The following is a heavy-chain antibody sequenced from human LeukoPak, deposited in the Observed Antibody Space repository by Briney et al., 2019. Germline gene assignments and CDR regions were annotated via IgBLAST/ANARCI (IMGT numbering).Heavy chain of an antibody. CDR3: ARARRLYYYDSSGGLAY. CDR2: IYYSGST. Sequence: PSETLSLTCTVSGGSISNKYWSWIRQPPGKGLEWIGYIYYSGSTNYNPSLKSRVTISVDTSKNQFSLKLSSVTAADTAVYYCARARRLYYYDSSGGLAYWGQGTLVTVSS. J-gene: IGHJ4*02. D-gene: IGHD3-22*01. V-gene: IGHV4-59*12. CDR1: GGSISNKY.